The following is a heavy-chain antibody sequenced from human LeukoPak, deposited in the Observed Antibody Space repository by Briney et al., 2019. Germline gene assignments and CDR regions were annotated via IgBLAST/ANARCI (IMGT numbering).Heavy chain of an antibody. Sequence: ASVKVSCKVSGYTLTELSMHWVRQAPGKGLEWMGGFDPEDGETIYAQKFQGRVTMTEDTSTDTAYMELSSLRSEDTAVYYCATPAPNGSGLYYFDYWGQGTLVTVSS. CDR1: GYTLTELS. D-gene: IGHD3-10*01. CDR2: FDPEDGET. J-gene: IGHJ4*02. V-gene: IGHV1-24*01. CDR3: ATPAPNGSGLYYFDY.